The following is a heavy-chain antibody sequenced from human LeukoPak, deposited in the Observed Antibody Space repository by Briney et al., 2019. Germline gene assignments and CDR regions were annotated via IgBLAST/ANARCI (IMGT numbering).Heavy chain of an antibody. J-gene: IGHJ4*02. CDR3: ASTVFYYYDSYNYFDY. V-gene: IGHV1-69*04. CDR2: IITILGIA. Sequence: YCTTTGAIFTSYALIKLTQTPGHTLKCTGTIITILGIANYAQKFRGRVTITEDKSTSTAYMELSSLRSEDTAVYYCASTVFYYYDSYNYFDYWGQGTLVTVSS. D-gene: IGHD3-22*01. CDR1: GAIFTSYA.